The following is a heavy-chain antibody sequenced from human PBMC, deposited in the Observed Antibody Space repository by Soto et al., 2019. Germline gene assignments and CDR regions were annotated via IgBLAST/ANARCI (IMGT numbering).Heavy chain of an antibody. D-gene: IGHD6-13*01. V-gene: IGHV4-34*01. Sequence: SETLSLTCAVYGGSFSGYYWSWIRQPPGKGLEWIGEINHSGSTNYNPSLKSRVTISVDTSKNQFSLKLSSVTAADTAAYYCATYSSSWYYYYGMDVWGQGTTVTVSS. CDR3: ATYSSSWYYYYGMDV. J-gene: IGHJ6*02. CDR2: INHSGST. CDR1: GGSFSGYY.